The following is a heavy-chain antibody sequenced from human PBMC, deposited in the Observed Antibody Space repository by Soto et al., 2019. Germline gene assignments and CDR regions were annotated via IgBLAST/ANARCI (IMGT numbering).Heavy chain of an antibody. V-gene: IGHV3-74*01. D-gene: IGHD3-3*02. CDR2: INGDGSYT. CDR3: VRTWHCFDI. Sequence: EVQLVESGGGLVQPGGSLRLSCAASGFTFSTYWMHWVRQAPEKGLLWVSHINGDGSYTDFADSVKGRFTISRDNAKNTVYLQMQSLRVEDTAVYFCVRTWHCFDIWGPGTMVTVSS. CDR1: GFTFSTYW. J-gene: IGHJ3*02.